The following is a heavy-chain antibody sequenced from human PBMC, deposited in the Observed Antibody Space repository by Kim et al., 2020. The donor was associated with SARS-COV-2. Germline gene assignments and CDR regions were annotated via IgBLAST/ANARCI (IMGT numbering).Heavy chain of an antibody. CDR3: ARDCRYYDSSGYPRSLGYYYYGMDV. V-gene: IGHV3-21*01. D-gene: IGHD3-22*01. Sequence: GGSLRLSCAASGFTFSSYSMNWVRQAPGKGLEWVSSISSSSSYIYYADSVKGRFTISRDNAKNSLYLQMNSLRAEDTAVYYCARDCRYYDSSGYPRSLGYYYYGMDVWGQGTTVTVSS. CDR2: ISSSSSYI. J-gene: IGHJ6*02. CDR1: GFTFSSYS.